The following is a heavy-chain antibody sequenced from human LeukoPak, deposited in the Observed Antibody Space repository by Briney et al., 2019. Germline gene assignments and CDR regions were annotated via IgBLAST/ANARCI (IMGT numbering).Heavy chain of an antibody. CDR2: IYTSGST. CDR3: ARGGSPLHYYYYYYMDV. J-gene: IGHJ6*03. D-gene: IGHD1-26*01. CDR1: GGSISSYY. V-gene: IGHV4-4*07. Sequence: PSETLSLPCTVSGGSISSYYWSWIRQPAGKGLEWIGRIYTSGSTNYNPSLKSRVTMSVDTSKNQFSLKLSSVTAADTAVYYCARGGSPLHYYYYYYMDVWGKGTTVTVSS.